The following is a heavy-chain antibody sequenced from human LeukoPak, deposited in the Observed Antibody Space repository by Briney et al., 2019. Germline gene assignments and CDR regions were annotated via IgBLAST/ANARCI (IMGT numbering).Heavy chain of an antibody. Sequence: GGSLRLSCAASGFTFSSFATSWVRQATGKGLEWVSAISGSGGNTYYVDSVKGRFTISRDNSKNTLYLQLNSLRAEDTAVYYCITPLPYSAQGGQGTLVTVSS. CDR2: ISGSGGNT. D-gene: IGHD2-21*01. J-gene: IGHJ4*02. CDR1: GFTFSSFA. CDR3: ITPLPYSAQ. V-gene: IGHV3-23*01.